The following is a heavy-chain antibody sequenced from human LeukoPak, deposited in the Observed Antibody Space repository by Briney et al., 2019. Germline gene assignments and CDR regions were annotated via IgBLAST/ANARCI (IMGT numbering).Heavy chain of an antibody. CDR3: ARHSGHSSTNDAFDI. J-gene: IGHJ3*02. D-gene: IGHD6-13*01. Sequence: PSETLSLTCTVSGYSISSGYYWGWIRQPPGKGLEWIGSIYHSGSTYYNPSLKSRVTISVDTSKNQFSLKLSSVTAADTAVYYCARHSGHSSTNDAFDIWGQGTMVIVSS. CDR2: IYHSGST. CDR1: GYSISSGYY. V-gene: IGHV4-38-2*02.